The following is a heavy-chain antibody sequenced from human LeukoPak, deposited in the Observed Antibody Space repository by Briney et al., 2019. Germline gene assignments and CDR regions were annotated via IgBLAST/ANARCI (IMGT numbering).Heavy chain of an antibody. J-gene: IGHJ4*02. CDR3: ARSRYCSSTSCYSFDY. CDR1: GYTFTGYY. D-gene: IGHD2-2*01. CDR2: INPNSGGT. Sequence: GASVKVSCKASGYTFTGYYMHWVRQAPGQGLAWVGWINPNSGGTNYAQKFQGRVTMTRDTSISTAYMELSRLRSDDTAVYYCARSRYCSSTSCYSFDYWGQGTLVTVSS. V-gene: IGHV1-2*02.